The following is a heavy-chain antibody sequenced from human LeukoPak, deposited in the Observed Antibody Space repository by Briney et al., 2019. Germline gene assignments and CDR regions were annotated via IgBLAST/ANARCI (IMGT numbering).Heavy chain of an antibody. V-gene: IGHV4-38-2*02. CDR2: VYHDGST. J-gene: IGHJ4*02. CDR1: GYSISSGYY. Sequence: SETLSLTCTVSGYSISSGYYWGWIRQPPGKGLEWIGSVYHDGSTYYNPSLKSRVTISVDTSKNQFSLKLNSVTAADTAVYYCARDEVVRGEVRYWGQGTLVTVSS. CDR3: ARDEVVRGEVRY. D-gene: IGHD3-10*01.